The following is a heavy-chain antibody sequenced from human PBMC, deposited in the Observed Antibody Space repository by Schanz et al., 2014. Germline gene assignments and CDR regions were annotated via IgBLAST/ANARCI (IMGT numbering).Heavy chain of an antibody. Sequence: EVQLAESGGGLVQPGGSLRLSCAASGFTFSSYAMSWVRQAPGKGLEWVSSISSGGGSTYYADAVRGRFTISRDNSKNTLYLQMNSLRPEDTAVYYCARGGFGEVSYFDYWGQGTLVTVSS. J-gene: IGHJ4*02. V-gene: IGHV3-23*04. D-gene: IGHD3-10*01. CDR3: ARGGFGEVSYFDY. CDR1: GFTFSSYA. CDR2: ISSGGGST.